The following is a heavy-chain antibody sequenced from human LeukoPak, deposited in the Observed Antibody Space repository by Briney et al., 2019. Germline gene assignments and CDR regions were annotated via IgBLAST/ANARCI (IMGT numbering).Heavy chain of an antibody. CDR3: ARDGGCSGGSCYYLFDY. D-gene: IGHD2-15*01. V-gene: IGHV3-30-3*01. Sequence: GGSLRLSCAASGFTFSGYPIHWVRQAPGKGLEWVAVISYDGSNKYYADSVKGRFTISRDNSKNTLYLQMNSLRAEDTAVYYCARDGGCSGGSCYYLFDYWGQGTLVTVSS. J-gene: IGHJ4*02. CDR1: GFTFSGYP. CDR2: ISYDGSNK.